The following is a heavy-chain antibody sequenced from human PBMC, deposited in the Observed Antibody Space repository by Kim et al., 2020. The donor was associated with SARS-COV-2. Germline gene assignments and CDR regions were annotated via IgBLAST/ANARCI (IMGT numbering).Heavy chain of an antibody. J-gene: IGHJ4*02. CDR3: AKDSTTYSSSWSPPVC. D-gene: IGHD6-13*01. CDR2: ISNDGSNK. CDR1: GFTFSSYA. V-gene: IGHV3-30*18. Sequence: GGSLRLSCAASGFTFSSYAMHWVRQAPGKGLEWVAVISNDGSNKYYADSGTGRFTISRDNSKYKQYPQMHSLRAEDTAVYYCAKDSTTYSSSWSPPVCWGQGTLVTVSS.